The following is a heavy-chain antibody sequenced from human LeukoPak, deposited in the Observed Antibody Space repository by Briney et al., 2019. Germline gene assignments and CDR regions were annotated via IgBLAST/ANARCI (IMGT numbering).Heavy chain of an antibody. CDR2: MYKSGST. D-gene: IGHD2-2*01. Sequence: SETLSLTCDVSGYSISSGLYWGWIRQSPGKGLEWIASMYKSGSTYFKSSLKSRVTISLDTPKNQFSSTLNSVTAADTAVYYCARHVYGRHQLQAYHFDYWGQGILVTVSS. J-gene: IGHJ4*02. V-gene: IGHV4-38-2*01. CDR3: ARHVYGRHQLQAYHFDY. CDR1: GYSISSGLY.